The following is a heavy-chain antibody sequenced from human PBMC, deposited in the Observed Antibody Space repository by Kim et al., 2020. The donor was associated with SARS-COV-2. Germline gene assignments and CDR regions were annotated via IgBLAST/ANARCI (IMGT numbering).Heavy chain of an antibody. CDR3: ARGPGLRFLEWLPTLNWFDP. CDR1: GYSFTSYW. V-gene: IGHV5-51*01. J-gene: IGHJ5*02. Sequence: GESLKISCKGSGYSFTSYWIGWVRQMPGKGLEWMEIIYPGDSDTRYSPSFQGQVTISADKSISTAYLQWSSLKASDTAMYYCARGPGLRFLEWLPTLNWFDPWGQGTLVTVSS. CDR2: IYPGDSDT. D-gene: IGHD3-3*01.